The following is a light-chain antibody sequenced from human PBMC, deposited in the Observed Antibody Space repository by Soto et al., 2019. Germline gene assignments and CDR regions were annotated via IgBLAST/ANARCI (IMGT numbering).Light chain of an antibody. Sequence: EIVMTQSPATLSVSPGEGATLSCRSSHRSRSNLAWYQHKPGQDPRLLIYDASTRATDIPARFSGSGSGTEFTLTIGSLQSADFAVYYCQQYNNWPLTFGGGTKVEIK. CDR1: HRSRSN. CDR2: DAS. V-gene: IGKV3-15*01. J-gene: IGKJ4*01. CDR3: QQYNNWPLT.